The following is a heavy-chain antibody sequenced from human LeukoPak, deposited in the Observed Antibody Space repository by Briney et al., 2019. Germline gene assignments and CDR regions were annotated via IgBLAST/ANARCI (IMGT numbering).Heavy chain of an antibody. Sequence: GGSLRLSCEGSGFTFSNYWMGWVRQAPGKGLQWVANIKTDGSEKYYVDSVKGRFTISRDNAKNSLYLQMNSLRAEDTAVYYCAKRLAAETWGRGTLVTVSS. J-gene: IGHJ5*02. CDR2: IKTDGSEK. CDR1: GFTFSNYW. CDR3: AKRLAAET. V-gene: IGHV3-7*01. D-gene: IGHD3-22*01.